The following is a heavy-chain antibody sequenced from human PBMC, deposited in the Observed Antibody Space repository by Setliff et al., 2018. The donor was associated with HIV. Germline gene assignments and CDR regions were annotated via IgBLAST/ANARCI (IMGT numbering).Heavy chain of an antibody. CDR3: AHMTYGLLTGYYPGFDY. D-gene: IGHD3-9*01. Sequence: SGPTLVNPTQTLTLTCTFSGFTISGGGVGVGWVRQPPGKGLEWLALVFGDDDKRYTPSLRRRLSITKDTIKSQVTLTMTSLDPVDTATYYCAHMTYGLLTGYYPGFDYWGQGILVTVSS. CDR2: VFGDDDK. V-gene: IGHV2-5*02. J-gene: IGHJ4*02. CDR1: GFTISGGGVG.